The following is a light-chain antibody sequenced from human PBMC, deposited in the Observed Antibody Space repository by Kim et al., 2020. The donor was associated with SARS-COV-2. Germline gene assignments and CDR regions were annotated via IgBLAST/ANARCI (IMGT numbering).Light chain of an antibody. Sequence: ASVGHRVPIPCRASQDIINDLVWYPQNPGRAPKRRIYGASSLQSGVPSMFSGSGSGTEFTLTISSLQPEDFATYFCLQHNTYPITFGQGTRLEIK. CDR1: QDIIND. CDR2: GAS. J-gene: IGKJ5*01. CDR3: LQHNTYPIT. V-gene: IGKV1-17*01.